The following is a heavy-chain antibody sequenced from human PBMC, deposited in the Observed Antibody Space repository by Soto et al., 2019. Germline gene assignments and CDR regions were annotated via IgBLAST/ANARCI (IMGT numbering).Heavy chain of an antibody. CDR3: ARPSWVDSSGFDY. Sequence: EVQLVESGGGLVKPGGSLRLSCAASGFTFSSYSMNWVRQAPGKGLEWVSSISSSSSYIYYADSVKGRFTISRDNAKNSLYLQMNSLRAEDTAVYYCARPSWVDSSGFDYWGQGTLVTVSS. V-gene: IGHV3-21*01. CDR1: GFTFSSYS. CDR2: ISSSSSYI. J-gene: IGHJ4*02. D-gene: IGHD3-22*01.